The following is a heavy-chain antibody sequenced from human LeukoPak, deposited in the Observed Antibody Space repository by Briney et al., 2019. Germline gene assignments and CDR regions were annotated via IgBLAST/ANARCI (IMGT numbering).Heavy chain of an antibody. J-gene: IGHJ4*02. Sequence: GGSLRLSCAASGFTFDDYAMYWVRQAPGKGLEWVSGISWNSGSIGYADSVKGRFTISRDNAKNSLYLQMNSLRAEDTALYYCAKDITAMVTSLFDYWGQGTLVTVSS. CDR3: AKDITAMVTSLFDY. CDR2: ISWNSGSI. CDR1: GFTFDDYA. D-gene: IGHD5-18*01. V-gene: IGHV3-9*01.